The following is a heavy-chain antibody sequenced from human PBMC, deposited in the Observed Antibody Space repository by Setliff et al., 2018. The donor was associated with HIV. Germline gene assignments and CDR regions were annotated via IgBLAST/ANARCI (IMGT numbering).Heavy chain of an antibody. CDR2: MNPNSGNT. V-gene: IGHV1-8*02. D-gene: IGHD3-22*01. Sequence: GASVTVSCKASGYTFTSYDINWVRQATGQGLEWMGWMNPNSGNTGYAQKFQGRVTMTRNTSISKAYMELSSLRSEDTAVYYCARGPNYYDSSGYYYRDAFDIWGQGTMVTVSS. J-gene: IGHJ3*02. CDR1: GYTFTSYD. CDR3: ARGPNYYDSSGYYYRDAFDI.